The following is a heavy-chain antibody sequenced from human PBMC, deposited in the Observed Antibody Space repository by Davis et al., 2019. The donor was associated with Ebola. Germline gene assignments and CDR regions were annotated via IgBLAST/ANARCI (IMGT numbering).Heavy chain of an antibody. CDR1: GGTFSSYA. CDR2: IIPIFGTA. Sequence: SVKVSCKASGGTFSSYAISWVRQAPGQGLEWMGGIIPIFGTANYAQKFQGRVTITADKSTSTAYMELSSLRSEDTAVYYCARRGPGYSSSWYSFDYWGQGTLVTVSS. V-gene: IGHV1-69*06. J-gene: IGHJ4*02. D-gene: IGHD6-13*01. CDR3: ARRGPGYSSSWYSFDY.